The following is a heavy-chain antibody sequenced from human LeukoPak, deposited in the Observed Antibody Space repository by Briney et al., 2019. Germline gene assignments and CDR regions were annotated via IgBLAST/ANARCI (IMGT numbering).Heavy chain of an antibody. V-gene: IGHV4-39*01. CDR1: GGSISSSSYY. Sequence: PSETLSLTCTVSGGSISSSSYYWGWSRQLPGKGLEWIGSIYYSGSTYYNPSLKSRVTISVDTSKNQFSLKLSSVTAADTAVYYCARLPYDFWSGFPHYFDYWGQGTLVTVSS. CDR3: ARLPYDFWSGFPHYFDY. D-gene: IGHD3-3*01. CDR2: IYYSGST. J-gene: IGHJ4*02.